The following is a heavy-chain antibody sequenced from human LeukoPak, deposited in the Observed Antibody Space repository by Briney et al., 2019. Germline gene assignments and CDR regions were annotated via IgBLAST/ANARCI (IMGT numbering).Heavy chain of an antibody. D-gene: IGHD5-24*01. V-gene: IGHV4-59*08. J-gene: IGHJ3*02. CDR3: ARRSRMTTTDAFDI. CDR2: IYYSGST. CDR1: GGSISSYY. Sequence: SETLSLTCTVSGGSISSYYWSWIRQPPGKGLEWIGYIYYSGSTNYNPSLKSRVTISVDTSKNQFFLKLSSVTAADTAVYYCARRSRMTTTDAFDIWGKGTMVTVSS.